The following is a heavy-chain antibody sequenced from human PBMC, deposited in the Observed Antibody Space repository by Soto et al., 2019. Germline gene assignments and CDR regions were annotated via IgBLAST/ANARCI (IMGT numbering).Heavy chain of an antibody. D-gene: IGHD2-21*02. Sequence: SETMSLTCIFSCGSIISSSYYWGWIRQPPGKGLEWIGSIYYSGRTYYNPSFKSRVTISIDTSKNQFSLKLSSVTATDTAVYYCARQRTTVVTQAYFDHWGQGALVTVSS. CDR3: ARQRTTVVTQAYFDH. V-gene: IGHV4-39*01. CDR2: IYYSGRT. J-gene: IGHJ4*02. CDR1: CGSIISSSYY.